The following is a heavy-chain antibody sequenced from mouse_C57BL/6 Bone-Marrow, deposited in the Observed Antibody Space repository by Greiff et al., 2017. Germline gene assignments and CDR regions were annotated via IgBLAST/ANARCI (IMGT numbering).Heavy chain of an antibody. J-gene: IGHJ2*01. V-gene: IGHV1-81*01. CDR3: ARGDY. Sequence: QVQLKESGAELVRPGASVKLSCTASGYTFTSYGIRWVQQRPGQGLEWIGEIHPNSGNTYYNEKFKGKATLTADKSTSTAYMELRSLTSEDSAVYFCARGDYWGQGTTLTVSS. CDR1: GYTFTSYG. CDR2: IHPNSGNT.